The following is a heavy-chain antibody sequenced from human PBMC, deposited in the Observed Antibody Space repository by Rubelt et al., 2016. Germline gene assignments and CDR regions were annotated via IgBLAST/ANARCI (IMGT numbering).Heavy chain of an antibody. D-gene: IGHD5-18*01. Sequence: CTVSGGSISSSSYYWGWIRQPPGKGLEWIGSIYYSGSTYYNPSLKSRVTISVDASKNQFSLKLSSVTAADTAVYYCARSRQWIQLWPNHNIDYWGQGTLVTVSS. CDR2: IYYSGST. CDR3: ARSRQWIQLWPNHNIDY. J-gene: IGHJ4*02. V-gene: IGHV4-39*07. CDR1: GGSISSSSYY.